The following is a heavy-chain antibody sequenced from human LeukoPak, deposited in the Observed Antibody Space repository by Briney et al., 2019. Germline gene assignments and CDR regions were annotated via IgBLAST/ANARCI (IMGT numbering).Heavy chain of an antibody. CDR1: GFTFSSYG. V-gene: IGHV3-30*02. CDR2: IRYDGSNK. J-gene: IGHJ6*03. Sequence: PGGSLRLSCAASGFTFSSYGMHWVRQAPGKGLEWVAFIRYDGSNKYYADSVKGRFTISRDSSKNTLYLHVNSLRPEDTAVYYCAKDATIVYYYMDVWGKGTTVTISS. CDR3: AKDATIVYYYMDV. D-gene: IGHD1-26*01.